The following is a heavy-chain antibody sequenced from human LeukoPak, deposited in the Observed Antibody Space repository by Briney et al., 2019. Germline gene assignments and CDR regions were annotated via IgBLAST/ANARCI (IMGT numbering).Heavy chain of an antibody. CDR1: GFTVSSNY. Sequence: GGSLRLSCAASGFTVSSNYMNWVRQAPGKGLERVSVIYGGGSTYYADSVKGRFTISRDNSKNTLYLQMNSLRAEDTAVYYCARSPWSGYSYYFDYWGQGTLVTVSS. CDR3: ARSPWSGYSYYFDY. D-gene: IGHD3-3*01. J-gene: IGHJ4*02. V-gene: IGHV3-53*01. CDR2: IYGGGST.